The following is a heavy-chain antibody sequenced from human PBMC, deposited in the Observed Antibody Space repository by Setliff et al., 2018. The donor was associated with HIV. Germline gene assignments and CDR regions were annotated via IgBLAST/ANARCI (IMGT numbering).Heavy chain of an antibody. Sequence: PGGSLRLSCAVSGFIVTDNWMAWARQAPGKGLEWVGNIFSQTHGGAISYVEPVKGRFAISRDESRNILYLEMNNVKTEDTAVYYCTGSFLGFWGQGTLVTVSS. J-gene: IGHJ4*02. V-gene: IGHV3-15*06. CDR1: GFIVTDNW. CDR2: IFSQTHGGAI. D-gene: IGHD3-3*01. CDR3: TGSFLGF.